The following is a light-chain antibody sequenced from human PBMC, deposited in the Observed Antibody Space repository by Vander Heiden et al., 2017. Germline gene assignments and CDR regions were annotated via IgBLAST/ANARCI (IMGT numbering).Light chain of an antibody. J-gene: IGKJ1*01. Sequence: VVPAQSPLSLPVTLGAPASISCSSSQSLGYSDGNTFLNWCQQRPGQSPRRLIYQGSNRDSGVPDRFSGSGSGTDFTLKISRVESEDVAVYYCRQGTHWPRTFGQGPKVEI. CDR3: RQGTHWPRT. V-gene: IGKV2-30*01. CDR2: QGS. CDR1: QSLGYSDGNTF.